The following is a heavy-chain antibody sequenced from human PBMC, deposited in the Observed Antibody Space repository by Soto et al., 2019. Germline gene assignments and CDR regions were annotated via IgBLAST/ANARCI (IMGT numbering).Heavy chain of an antibody. Sequence: QVQLQQWGAGLLKPSETLSLTCAVYGGSFSGYYWSWIRQPPGKGLEWIGEINHSGSTNYNPSLKRRVTISVDTSKNQFSLKLSSVTAADTAVYYCAGTYSSGRKGCFDYWGQGTLVTVSS. V-gene: IGHV4-34*01. J-gene: IGHJ4*02. CDR1: GGSFSGYY. CDR2: INHSGST. D-gene: IGHD6-19*01. CDR3: AGTYSSGRKGCFDY.